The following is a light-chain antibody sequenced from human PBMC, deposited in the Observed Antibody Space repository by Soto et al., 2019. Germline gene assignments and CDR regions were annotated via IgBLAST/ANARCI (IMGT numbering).Light chain of an antibody. J-gene: IGKJ1*01. CDR3: QQYHTYWT. CDR1: QSISTW. Sequence: DIQMTQSPSTLSASVGDRVTITCRASQSISTWLAWYQQKPGKAPKLLIYKASSLESGVPSRFSGSGSGTEFTLTISSLQPDDFAAYYCQQYHTYWTFDQGTKVEIK. CDR2: KAS. V-gene: IGKV1-5*03.